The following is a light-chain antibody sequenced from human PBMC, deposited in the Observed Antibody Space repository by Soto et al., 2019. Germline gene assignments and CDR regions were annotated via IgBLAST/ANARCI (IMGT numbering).Light chain of an antibody. CDR2: STS. CDR3: QQSYSSPQT. Sequence: DIQMTQSPSSLSASVGDRVTITCRASQNIGSVLNWYQQKPGKAPNLLIYSTSTLQSGVPSRFSGSGSGTEFTLTISSLQPGDFATYFCQQSYSSPQTFGQGTKLDIK. J-gene: IGKJ2*01. CDR1: QNIGSV. V-gene: IGKV1-39*01.